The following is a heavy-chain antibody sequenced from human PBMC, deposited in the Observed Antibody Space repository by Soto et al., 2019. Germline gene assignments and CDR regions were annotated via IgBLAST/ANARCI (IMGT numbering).Heavy chain of an antibody. CDR3: ARLTNMVTTKWFDP. V-gene: IGHV4-38-2*01. D-gene: IGHD4-17*01. Sequence: SETLSLTSAVSGYSISGAYYWGWIRQPPGEGLEWIGNIQHSGSTYYNPSLKSRVTISVDTSKNQFSLKMNSVTAADTAVYYCARLTNMVTTKWFDPWGQGNLGTVSS. CDR1: GYSISGAYY. CDR2: IQHSGST. J-gene: IGHJ5*02.